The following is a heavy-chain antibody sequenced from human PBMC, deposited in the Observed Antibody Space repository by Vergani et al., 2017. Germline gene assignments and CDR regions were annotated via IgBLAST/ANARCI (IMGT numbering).Heavy chain of an antibody. V-gene: IGHV3-64D*06. CDR1: GFTFSSYA. D-gene: IGHD3-10*01. Sequence: EVQLVESGGGLVQPGGSLRLSCSASGFTFSSYAMHWVRQAPGKGLEYVSAISSNGGSTYYADSVKGRFTISRDNSKNTLYLQMSSLRAEDTAVYYCVKDAPISVWFGEFLPSYYFDYWGQGTLVTVSS. CDR3: VKDAPISVWFGEFLPSYYFDY. J-gene: IGHJ4*02. CDR2: ISSNGGST.